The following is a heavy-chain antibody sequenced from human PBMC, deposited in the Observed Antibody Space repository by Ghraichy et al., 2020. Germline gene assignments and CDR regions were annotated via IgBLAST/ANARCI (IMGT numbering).Heavy chain of an antibody. Sequence: GGSLRLSCAASGFTFSSYAMSWVRQAPGKGLEWVSAISGSGGSTYYADSVKGRFTISRDNSKNTLYLQMNSLRAEDTAVYYCAKGGEDYYDSSGLVLYFDYWGQGTLVTVSS. CDR2: ISGSGGST. J-gene: IGHJ4*02. CDR1: GFTFSSYA. V-gene: IGHV3-23*01. D-gene: IGHD3-22*01. CDR3: AKGGEDYYDSSGLVLYFDY.